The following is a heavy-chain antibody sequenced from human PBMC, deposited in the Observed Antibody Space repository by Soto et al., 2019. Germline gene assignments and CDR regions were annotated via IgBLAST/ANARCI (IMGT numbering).Heavy chain of an antibody. V-gene: IGHV3-11*01. CDR1: GFTVNDYY. J-gene: IGHJ4*02. CDR3: ATSGYFDSSGSDS. CDR2: ITSGSDI. D-gene: IGHD3-22*01. Sequence: KSGGSLRLSCAASGFTVNDYYMTWIRQTPGKGLEWISYITSGSDIYYADSVKGRFTISRDNALNSLYLQMNSLRAEDTAVYYCATSGYFDSSGSDSWGRGTLVTVSS.